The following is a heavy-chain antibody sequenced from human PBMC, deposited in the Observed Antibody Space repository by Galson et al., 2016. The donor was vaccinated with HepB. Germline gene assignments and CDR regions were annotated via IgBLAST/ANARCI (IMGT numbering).Heavy chain of an antibody. D-gene: IGHD6-19*01. CDR3: AKGGLALAGLPNWLDP. CDR2: IIPIFGTV. V-gene: IGHV1-69*13. Sequence: SVKVSCKASGYTFTNYGFSWVRQAPGQGLEWMGGIIPIFGTVNFTQKFQGRVTMTADESTSTAYMELTSLISEDTAVYYCAKGGLALAGLPNWLDPWGQGTLVTVSS. J-gene: IGHJ5*02. CDR1: GYTFTNYG.